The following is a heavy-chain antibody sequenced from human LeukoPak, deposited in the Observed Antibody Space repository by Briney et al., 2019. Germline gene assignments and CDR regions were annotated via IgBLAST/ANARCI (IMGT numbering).Heavy chain of an antibody. J-gene: IGHJ6*03. CDR2: IYTSGST. CDR3: ARDPAGLQYYYYYMDV. Sequence: SQTLSLTCTVSGGSISSGSYYWSWIRQPAGKGLEWLGRIYTSGSTNYNPSLKSRVTISVDTSKNQFSLKLSSVTAADTAVYYCARDPAGLQYYYYYMDVWGKGTTVTVSS. V-gene: IGHV4-61*02. CDR1: GGSISSGSYY. D-gene: IGHD4-11*01.